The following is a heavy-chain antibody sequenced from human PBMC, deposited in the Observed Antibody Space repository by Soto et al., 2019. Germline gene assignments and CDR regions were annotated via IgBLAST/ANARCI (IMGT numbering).Heavy chain of an antibody. J-gene: IGHJ6*03. CDR2: ISNNGAHT. CDR3: ARRGYGSRWPNVYMDV. V-gene: IGHV3-64*01. CDR1: GFTFSNYE. D-gene: IGHD6-13*01. Sequence: AQLVESGGGLVQPGGSLRLSCAASGFTFSNYEMHWVRQAPGKGLGYVSGISNNGAHTDYAKSVKGRFTISRDNSENTLYLQMGSLRAEDMALYYCARRGYGSRWPNVYMDVWGKGTTVTVSS.